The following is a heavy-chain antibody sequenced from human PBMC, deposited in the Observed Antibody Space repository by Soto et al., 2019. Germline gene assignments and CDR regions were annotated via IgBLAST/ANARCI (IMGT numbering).Heavy chain of an antibody. J-gene: IGHJ5*02. CDR1: GGSISSYY. V-gene: IGHV4-59*01. Sequence: SETLSLTCTVSGGSISSYYWRWIRQPPGKGLEWIGYIYYSGSTNYNPSLKSRVTISVDTSNNQFSLKLSSVTAADTAVYFCARGPDSREPINGFDPWGQGTLVTVSS. CDR3: ARGPDSREPINGFDP. D-gene: IGHD6-13*01. CDR2: IYYSGST.